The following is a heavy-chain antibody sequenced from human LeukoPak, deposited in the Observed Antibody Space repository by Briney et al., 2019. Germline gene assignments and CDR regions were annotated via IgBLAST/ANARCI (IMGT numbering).Heavy chain of an antibody. J-gene: IGHJ6*03. V-gene: IGHV1-18*01. CDR1: GYTFTSYG. D-gene: IGHD6-13*01. Sequence: ASVKVSCKASGYTFTSYGISWVRQAPGQGLEWMGWISAYNGNTNYAQKLQGRVTMTTDTSTSTAYMELRSLRSDDTAVYYCARTSYSSRGEYYYYMDVWGKGTTVTISS. CDR2: ISAYNGNT. CDR3: ARTSYSSRGEYYYYMDV.